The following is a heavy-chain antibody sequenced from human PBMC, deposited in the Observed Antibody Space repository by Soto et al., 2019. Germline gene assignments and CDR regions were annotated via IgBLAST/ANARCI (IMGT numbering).Heavy chain of an antibody. D-gene: IGHD6-13*01. Sequence: GGSLRLSCAASGFTFSSYGMHWVRQAPGKGLEWVAVIWYDGSNKYYADSVKGRFTISRDNSKNTLYLQMNSLRAEDTAVYYCARDRSHSSSWYRSTYYYYGMDVWGQGTTVTVSS. CDR3: ARDRSHSSSWYRSTYYYYGMDV. CDR1: GFTFSSYG. J-gene: IGHJ6*02. CDR2: IWYDGSNK. V-gene: IGHV3-33*01.